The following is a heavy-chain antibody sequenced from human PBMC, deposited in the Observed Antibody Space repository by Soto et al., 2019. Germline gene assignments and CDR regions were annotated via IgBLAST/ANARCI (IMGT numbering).Heavy chain of an antibody. CDR3: ARDPHYYGVYAGVPGGFDY. V-gene: IGHV1-18*04. J-gene: IGHJ4*02. Sequence: QVQLVQSGAEVKKPGASVKVSCKTSGYTFTSYGISWVRQAPGQGLEWVGWISGYNGNTNYALSLQLQGRVTMSRVTSTGTAYLELRSLTLDATAVYYCARDPHYYGVYAGVPGGFDYWGLGTLVTVSS. CDR2: ISGYNGNT. CDR1: GYTFTSYG. D-gene: IGHD4-17*01.